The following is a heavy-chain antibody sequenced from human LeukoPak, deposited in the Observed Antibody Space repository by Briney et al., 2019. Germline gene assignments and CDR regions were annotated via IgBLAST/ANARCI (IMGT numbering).Heavy chain of an antibody. J-gene: IGHJ5*02. D-gene: IGHD5-12*01. Sequence: PSETLSLTCTVSGDSISSDGYYWSWIRQHPGKGLEWIGYIYYSGSAYYNPFLKSRVSISVDTSKNQFSLKLTSVTAADTALYFCARDYSRGYAWFDPWGQGILVTVSS. CDR1: GDSISSDGYY. CDR3: ARDYSRGYAWFDP. V-gene: IGHV4-31*03. CDR2: IYYSGSA.